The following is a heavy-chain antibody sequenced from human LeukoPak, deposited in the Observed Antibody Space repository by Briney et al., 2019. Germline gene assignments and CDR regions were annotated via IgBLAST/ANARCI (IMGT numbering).Heavy chain of an antibody. Sequence: PSETLSLTCAVYGGSFSGYYWSWIRQPPGKGLEWIGEINHSGSTNYNPSLKSRVTISVDTSKNQFSLKLSSVTAADTAVYFCARHVVAEHVPWLGEFYTDYFYMDVWGTGTTVIVSS. D-gene: IGHD3-10*01. CDR1: GGSFSGYY. V-gene: IGHV4-34*01. CDR2: INHSGST. J-gene: IGHJ6*03. CDR3: ARHVVAEHVPWLGEFYTDYFYMDV.